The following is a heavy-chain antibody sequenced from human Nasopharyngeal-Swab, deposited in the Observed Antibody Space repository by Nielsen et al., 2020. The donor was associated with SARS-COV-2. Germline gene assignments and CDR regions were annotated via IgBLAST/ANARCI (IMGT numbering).Heavy chain of an antibody. V-gene: IGHV4-30-4*01. CDR3: ARVGAYYYDSSGQKHWYFDL. D-gene: IGHD3-22*01. Sequence: RLAPGKGLEWIGYIYYSGSTYYNPSLKSRVTISVDTSKNQFSLKLSSVTAADTAVYYCARVGAYYYDSSGQKHWYFDLWGRGTLVTVSS. CDR2: IYYSGST. J-gene: IGHJ2*01.